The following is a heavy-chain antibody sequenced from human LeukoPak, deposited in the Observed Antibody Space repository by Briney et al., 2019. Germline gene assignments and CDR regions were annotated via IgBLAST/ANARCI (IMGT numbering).Heavy chain of an antibody. CDR1: GGSISSYY. J-gene: IGHJ4*02. D-gene: IGHD4-23*01. Sequence: SETLSLTCTVSGGSISSYYWSWIRQPPGKGLEWIGYIYYSGSTNYNPSLKSRVTISVDTSKNQFSLKLSSVTAADTAVYYCARGWALTTVVTVFDYWGQGTLVTVSS. CDR2: IYYSGST. CDR3: ARGWALTTVVTVFDY. V-gene: IGHV4-59*01.